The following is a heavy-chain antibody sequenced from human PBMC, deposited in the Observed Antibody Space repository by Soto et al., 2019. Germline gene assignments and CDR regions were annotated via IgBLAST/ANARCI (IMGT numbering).Heavy chain of an antibody. J-gene: IGHJ3*02. CDR3: AHIKDYDFWSGYLQGAFDI. Sequence: SGPTLVNPTQTLTLTCTFSGFSLSTSGVGVGWIRQPPGKALEWLALIYWNDDKRYSPSLKSRLTTTKDTSKNQVVLTMTNMDPVDTATYYCAHIKDYDFWSGYLQGAFDIWGQGTMVTVSS. D-gene: IGHD3-3*01. CDR1: GFSLSTSGVG. CDR2: IYWNDDK. V-gene: IGHV2-5*01.